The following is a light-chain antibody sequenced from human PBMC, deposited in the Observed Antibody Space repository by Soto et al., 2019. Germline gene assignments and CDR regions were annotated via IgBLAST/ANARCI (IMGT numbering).Light chain of an antibody. CDR1: QSINSN. CDR3: QQYNSWPRDT. CDR2: RAS. Sequence: IVMTQTPATLSVSLGERATLSCRASQSINSNLAWYQQKPGQAPRLLMFRASIRAAGFPARFSGSGSGTEFNITISSLQSEDSAVYYCQQYNSWPRDTFGGGAKVDIK. V-gene: IGKV3-15*01. J-gene: IGKJ4*01.